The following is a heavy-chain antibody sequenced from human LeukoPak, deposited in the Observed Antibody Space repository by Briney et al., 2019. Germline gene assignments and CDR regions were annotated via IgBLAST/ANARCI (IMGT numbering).Heavy chain of an antibody. CDR3: ARDSPGPGYSDYLDY. D-gene: IGHD4-11*01. Sequence: GGSLRLSCAASGFTFSSYAMHWVRQAPGKGLEWVAVISYDGSNKYYADSVKGRFTISRDNSKNTLYLQMNSLRAEDTAVYYCARDSPGPGYSDYLDYWGQGTLVTVSS. CDR2: ISYDGSNK. J-gene: IGHJ4*02. CDR1: GFTFSSYA. V-gene: IGHV3-30*04.